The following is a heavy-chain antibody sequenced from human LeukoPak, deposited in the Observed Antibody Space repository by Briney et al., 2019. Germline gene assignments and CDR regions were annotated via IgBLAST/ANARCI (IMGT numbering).Heavy chain of an antibody. CDR2: IYSGGST. J-gene: IGHJ4*02. Sequence: GGSLRLSCAVSGFTVSSNYMSWVRQAPGKGLEWVSVIYSGGSTYYADSVKGRFTISRDNSKNMLYLQMNSLRAEDTAVYYCARGSYNGGWKIFASGARGPRVPVSS. CDR1: GFTVSSNY. V-gene: IGHV3-53*01. CDR3: ARGSYNGGWKIFAS. D-gene: IGHD3-10*01.